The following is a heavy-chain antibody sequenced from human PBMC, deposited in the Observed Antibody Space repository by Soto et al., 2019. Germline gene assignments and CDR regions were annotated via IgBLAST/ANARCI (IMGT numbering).Heavy chain of an antibody. CDR3: AREKAHCGGDCYDY. Sequence: GGSLRLSCSGSGFTFSSYEINWFRQAPGMGLEWVSYTDSTGSTTGYADSVRGRFTVSRDNAKNSLYLQMNSLRVEDTAVYYCAREKAHCGGDCYDYWGEGTLVTVSS. J-gene: IGHJ4*02. CDR2: TDSTGSTT. CDR1: GFTFSSYE. D-gene: IGHD2-21*02. V-gene: IGHV3-48*03.